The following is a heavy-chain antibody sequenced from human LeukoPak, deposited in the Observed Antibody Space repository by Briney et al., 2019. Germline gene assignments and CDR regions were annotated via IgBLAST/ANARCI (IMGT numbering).Heavy chain of an antibody. CDR1: GFTFSSYS. CDR2: ISSSSSTI. V-gene: IGHV3-48*01. J-gene: IGHJ4*02. CDR3: ANLAAGTLFDY. D-gene: IGHD6-13*01. Sequence: PGGSLRLSCAASGFTFSSYSMNWVRQAPGKGLEWVSYISSSSSTIYYADSVKGRFTISRDNAKNSLYLQMNSLRAEDTAVYYCANLAAGTLFDYWGQGTLVTVSS.